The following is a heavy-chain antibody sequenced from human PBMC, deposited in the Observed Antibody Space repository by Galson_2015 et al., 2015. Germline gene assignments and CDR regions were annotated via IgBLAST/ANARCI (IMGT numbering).Heavy chain of an antibody. V-gene: IGHV3-21*01. Sequence: SLRLSCAASGFTFTTYSMNWVRQAPGKGLEWVSTSGRSRVFRFYADSVKGRFTISRDNAKNSLYLEMNNLRAEDTAVYYCARGADYGDYYYYFDLWGQGPLVTVSA. CDR1: GFTFTTYS. CDR3: ARGADYGDYYYYFDL. D-gene: IGHD4-17*01. J-gene: IGHJ4*02. CDR2: SGRSRVFR.